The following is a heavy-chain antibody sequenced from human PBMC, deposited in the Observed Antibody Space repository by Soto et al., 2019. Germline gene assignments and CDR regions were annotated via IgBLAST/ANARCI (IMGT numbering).Heavy chain of an antibody. Sequence: QVQLQESGPGLVKPSQTLSLTCTVSGGSISTGGYYWNWIRQHPGKGLEWIGYFYYSGSTCYNPAPQIPVTNSVNTSKNHLSPKVSSVPAAITAGDFCAGRVFPGGQGTLVTVSS. CDR1: GGSISTGGYY. CDR2: FYYSGST. D-gene: IGHD2-8*01. J-gene: IGHJ5*02. V-gene: IGHV4-31*01. CDR3: AGRVFP.